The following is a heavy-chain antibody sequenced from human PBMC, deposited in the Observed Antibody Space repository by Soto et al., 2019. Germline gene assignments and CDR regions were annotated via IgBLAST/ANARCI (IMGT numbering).Heavy chain of an antibody. J-gene: IGHJ4*02. CDR1: GYTFTSSP. V-gene: IGHV1-3*01. D-gene: IGHD6-13*01. Sequence: ASVKVSCKASGYTFTSSPMHWVRQAPGQRLEWMGWINAGNGDTRYSQKFQGRVTITRDTSATTAYMEVSSLRSEDTAIYYCAREYSSSAPDYWGQGTLVTVSS. CDR2: INAGNGDT. CDR3: AREYSSSAPDY.